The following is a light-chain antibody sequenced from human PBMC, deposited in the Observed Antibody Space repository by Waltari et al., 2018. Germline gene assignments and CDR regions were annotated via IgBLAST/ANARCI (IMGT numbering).Light chain of an antibody. CDR3: CLYVGGGIRV. CDR1: STYVGNYNL. J-gene: IGLJ3*02. V-gene: IGLV2-23*01. Sequence: QSDQTKPAAVSGSPGQSITTSCTGPSTYVGNYNLVLWYQHHPGKAPKVIIYEARKRPSGVSSRFSGSTSGNTASLTISGLQAEDEADYYCCLYVGGGIRVFGGGTKLTVL. CDR2: EAR.